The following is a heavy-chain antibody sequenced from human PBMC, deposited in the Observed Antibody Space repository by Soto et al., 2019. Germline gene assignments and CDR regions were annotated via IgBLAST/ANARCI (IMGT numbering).Heavy chain of an antibody. J-gene: IGHJ4*02. Sequence: TLSLTCAVYGGSFSGYYWSWIRQPPGKGLEWIGEINHSGSTNYNPSLKSRVTISVDTSKNQFSLKLSSVTAADTAVYYCASTPAATVVTPLVYWGQGTLVTVS. CDR3: ASTPAATVVTPLVY. D-gene: IGHD4-17*01. V-gene: IGHV4-34*01. CDR1: GGSFSGYY. CDR2: INHSGST.